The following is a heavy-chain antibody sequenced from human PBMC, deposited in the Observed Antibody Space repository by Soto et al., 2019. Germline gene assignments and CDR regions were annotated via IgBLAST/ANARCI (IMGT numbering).Heavy chain of an antibody. D-gene: IGHD3-10*01. CDR2: ISAGNGNT. Sequence: QVQLVQSGAEVKKPGASVKVSCKASGYNLTTYAMHWVRQAPGQRLEWMGWISAGNGNTKYSEKSQGRVTITRDTSASTAYMELSSLRSEDTAVYYCARVGITLVRGVYWAFDIWGQGTKVTASS. CDR3: ARVGITLVRGVYWAFDI. CDR1: GYNLTTYA. V-gene: IGHV1-3*01. J-gene: IGHJ3*02.